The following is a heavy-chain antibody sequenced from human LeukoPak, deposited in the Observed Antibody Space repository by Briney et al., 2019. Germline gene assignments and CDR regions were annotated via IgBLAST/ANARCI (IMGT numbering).Heavy chain of an antibody. Sequence: SETLSLTCTVSGGSISSSSYYWGWIRQPPGKGLEWIGSIYYRGSTYYNPSLKSRVTISVDTSKNQFSLKLSSVTAADTAVYYCARVNGYPSYYFDYWGQGTLVTVSS. CDR1: GGSISSSSYY. V-gene: IGHV4-39*07. D-gene: IGHD3-16*02. CDR2: IYYRGST. CDR3: ARVNGYPSYYFDY. J-gene: IGHJ4*02.